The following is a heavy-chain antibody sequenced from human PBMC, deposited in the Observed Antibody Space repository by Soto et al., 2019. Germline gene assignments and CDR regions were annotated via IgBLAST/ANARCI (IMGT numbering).Heavy chain of an antibody. Sequence: SVKVSCKASGGTFSSYAISWVRQAPGQGLEWLGGIIPIFGTANYAQKFQGRVTITADESTSTAYMELSSLRSEDTAVYYCARAIVDDSSGYNYYYYGMDVWGQGTTVTVSS. CDR1: GGTFSSYA. CDR3: ARAIVDDSSGYNYYYYGMDV. CDR2: IIPIFGTA. J-gene: IGHJ6*02. D-gene: IGHD3-22*01. V-gene: IGHV1-69*13.